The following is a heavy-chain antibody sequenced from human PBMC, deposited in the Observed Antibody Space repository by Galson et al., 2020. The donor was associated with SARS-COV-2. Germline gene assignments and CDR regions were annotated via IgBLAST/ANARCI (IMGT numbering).Heavy chain of an antibody. J-gene: IGHJ5*02. Sequence: SETLSLTCTVSGGSISGYYWSWIRQTPGKGLEWIGSIFSSGFTNYNPSLKSRVTISVDTSKNQFSLNLTSVTAADTAVYYCARITLRSALGWFDPWGQGTLVTVSS. V-gene: IGHV4-59*01. CDR3: ARITLRSALGWFDP. D-gene: IGHD7-27*01. CDR1: GGSISGYY. CDR2: IFSSGFT.